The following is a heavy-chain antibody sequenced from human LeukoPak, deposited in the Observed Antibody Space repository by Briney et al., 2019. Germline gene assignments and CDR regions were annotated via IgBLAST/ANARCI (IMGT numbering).Heavy chain of an antibody. Sequence: GGSLRLSCVASGVTLSNYAMSWARQAPGKGLEWVSYISSSSSTIYYADSVKGRFTISRDNGKNTLFLQMNSLRAEDAAVYYCVRGNDYGGPHYWGQGTLVTVSS. CDR3: VRGNDYGGPHY. J-gene: IGHJ4*02. CDR1: GVTLSNYA. D-gene: IGHD4-23*01. CDR2: ISSSSSTI. V-gene: IGHV3-48*04.